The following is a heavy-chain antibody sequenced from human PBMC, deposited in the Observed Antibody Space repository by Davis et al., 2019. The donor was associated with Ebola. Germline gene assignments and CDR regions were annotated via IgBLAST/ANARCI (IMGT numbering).Heavy chain of an antibody. D-gene: IGHD3-3*01. CDR2: ISAYNGNT. Sequence: ASVKVSCKASGYTFTSYGISWVRQAPGQGLEWMGWISAYNGNTNYAQKLQGRVTMTTDTSTSTAYMELRSLRSDDTAVYYCARVGRGYYDFWSGQEIMDVWGQGTTVTVSS. V-gene: IGHV1-18*01. J-gene: IGHJ6*02. CDR3: ARVGRGYYDFWSGQEIMDV. CDR1: GYTFTSYG.